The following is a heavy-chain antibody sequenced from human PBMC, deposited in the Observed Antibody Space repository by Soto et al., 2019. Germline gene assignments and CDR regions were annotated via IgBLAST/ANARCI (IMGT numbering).Heavy chain of an antibody. V-gene: IGHV3-30-3*01. CDR3: ARDYDYVWGDYYYGMDV. CDR1: GFTFSSYA. Sequence: GGSLRLSCAASGFTFSSYAMHWVRQAPGKGLEWVAVISYDGSNKYYADSVKGRFTISRDNSKNTLYLQMNSLRAEDTAVYYCARDYDYVWGDYYYGMDVWGQGTTVNVSS. D-gene: IGHD3-16*01. J-gene: IGHJ6*01. CDR2: ISYDGSNK.